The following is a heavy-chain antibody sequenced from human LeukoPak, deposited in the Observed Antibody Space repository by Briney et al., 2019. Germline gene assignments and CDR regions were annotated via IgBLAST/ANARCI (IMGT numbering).Heavy chain of an antibody. CDR3: AKRIATAGIQYFLH. V-gene: IGHV3-53*01. CDR2: IYSGGST. J-gene: IGHJ1*01. D-gene: IGHD6-13*01. CDR1: GFTVSSNY. Sequence: PGGSLRLSCAASGFTVSSNYMSWVRQAPGKGLEWVSVIYSGGSTYYADSVKGRFTISRDNSKNTLYLQANSLRAEDTAVYYCAKRIATAGIQYFLHWGQGALVTVSS.